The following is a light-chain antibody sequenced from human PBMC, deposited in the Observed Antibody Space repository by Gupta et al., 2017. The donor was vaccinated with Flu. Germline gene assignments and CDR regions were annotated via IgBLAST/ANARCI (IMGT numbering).Light chain of an antibody. CDR1: GIDLVGLT. V-gene: IGLV2-8*01. J-gene: IGLJ3*02. Sequence: FPISVTGTGIDLVGLTICTGYKQTQAKAPKVLIYEVSKRPSGVPRRFSGSKSGNTASLTIFGLQAEDEADYYCSSYADSVKGVFGTGTKLTVL. CDR2: EVS. CDR3: SSYADSVKGV.